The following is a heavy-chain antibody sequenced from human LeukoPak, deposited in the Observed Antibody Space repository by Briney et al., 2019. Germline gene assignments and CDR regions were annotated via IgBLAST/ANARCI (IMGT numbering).Heavy chain of an antibody. D-gene: IGHD3-10*01. CDR3: ARGNSTPNVLLWSRAVGTWNWFDP. Sequence: PSETLSLTCAVSGGSISSGGYSWSWIRQPPGKGLEWIGYIYHSGSTYYNPSLKSRVTISVDRSKNQFSLKLSSVTAADTAVYYCARGNSTPNVLLWSRAVGTWNWFDPWGQGTLVTVSS. CDR1: GGSISSGGYS. V-gene: IGHV4-30-2*01. J-gene: IGHJ5*02. CDR2: IYHSGST.